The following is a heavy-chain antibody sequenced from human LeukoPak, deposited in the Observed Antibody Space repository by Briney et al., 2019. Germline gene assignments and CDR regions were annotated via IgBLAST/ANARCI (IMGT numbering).Heavy chain of an antibody. CDR2: FIPILDTT. Sequence: GALVKVSCKASGGSFNNYAVTWVRQAPGQGLEWMGGFIPILDTTNYAPNFQGRVTITTDESSTTAYMELSSLKWEDTALYYCARSNDYDYHFNYWGQGTLVTVSS. CDR1: GGSFNNYA. D-gene: IGHD5-12*01. CDR3: ARSNDYDYHFNY. V-gene: IGHV1-69*05. J-gene: IGHJ4*02.